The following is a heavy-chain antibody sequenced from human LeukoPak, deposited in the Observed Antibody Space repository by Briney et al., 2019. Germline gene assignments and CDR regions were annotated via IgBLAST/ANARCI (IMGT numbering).Heavy chain of an antibody. CDR1: GFTFSSYD. D-gene: IGHD6-13*01. V-gene: IGHV3-13*01. CDR2: IGTAGDT. Sequence: GGSLRLSCAASGFTFSSYDMHWVRQAAGKGLEWVSAIGTAGDTYYPGSVKGRFTISRENAKNSLYLQMNSLRAGDTAVYYCARGPLAAAGTTYYMDVWGKGTTVTVSS. CDR3: ARGPLAAAGTTYYMDV. J-gene: IGHJ6*03.